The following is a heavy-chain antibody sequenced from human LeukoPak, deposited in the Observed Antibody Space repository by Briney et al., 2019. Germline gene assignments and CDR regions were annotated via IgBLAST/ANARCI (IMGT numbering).Heavy chain of an antibody. Sequence: GGSLRLSCAASGFTFSSYWMSWVRQAPGKGLEWVANIKQDGSEKYYADSVKGRFTISRDNAKNSLYLQMNSLRAEDTAVYYCARGYCSGGSCSNYWGQGTLVTVSS. D-gene: IGHD2-15*01. CDR1: GFTFSSYW. CDR2: IKQDGSEK. V-gene: IGHV3-7*01. CDR3: ARGYCSGGSCSNY. J-gene: IGHJ4*02.